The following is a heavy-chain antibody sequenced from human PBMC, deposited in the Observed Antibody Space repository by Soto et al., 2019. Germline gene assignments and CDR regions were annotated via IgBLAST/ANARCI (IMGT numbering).Heavy chain of an antibody. CDR3: ARDAGYDDSTYFDY. J-gene: IGHJ4*02. Sequence: GGSLRLSCAASGFTFSSYSMNWVRQAPGKGLEWVSSISSSSSYIYYADSVKGRFTISRDNAKNSLYLQMNSLRAEDTAVYYCARDAGYDDSTYFDYWGQGTLVTVSS. V-gene: IGHV3-21*01. CDR2: ISSSSSYI. D-gene: IGHD3-22*01. CDR1: GFTFSSYS.